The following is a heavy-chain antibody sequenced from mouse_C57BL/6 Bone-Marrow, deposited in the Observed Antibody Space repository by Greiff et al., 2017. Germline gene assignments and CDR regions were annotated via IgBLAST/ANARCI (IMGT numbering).Heavy chain of an antibody. J-gene: IGHJ2*01. Sequence: EVQLQQSGAELVRPGASVKLSCTASGFNIKDDYMHWVKQRPEQGLEWIGWIDPENGATEYASKFQGKATITADTSSNTAYLQLSSLTSEDTAVYYCTTVPFDYWGQGTTLTGSS. V-gene: IGHV14-4*01. CDR1: GFNIKDDY. CDR3: TTVPFDY. CDR2: IDPENGAT.